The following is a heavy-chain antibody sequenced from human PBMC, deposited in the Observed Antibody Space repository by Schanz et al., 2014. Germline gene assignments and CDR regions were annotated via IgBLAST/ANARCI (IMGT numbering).Heavy chain of an antibody. CDR2: ISYDGSNK. CDR1: GFTFSSYG. V-gene: IGHV3-30*19. J-gene: IGHJ4*02. Sequence: QVQLVESGGGVVQFGRSLRLSCVASGFTFSSYGMHWVRQAPGKGLEWVAVISYDGSNKYYADSVKGRFTISRDNSKNTLYLQMNSLRAEDTAVYYCARDSRPNYDFLTAYYSIDYWGQGTLVTVSS. D-gene: IGHD3-9*01. CDR3: ARDSRPNYDFLTAYYSIDY.